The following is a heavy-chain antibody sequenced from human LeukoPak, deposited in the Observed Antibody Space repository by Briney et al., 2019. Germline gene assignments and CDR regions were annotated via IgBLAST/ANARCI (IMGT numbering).Heavy chain of an antibody. D-gene: IGHD1-26*01. J-gene: IGHJ2*01. CDR2: IYYSGST. CDR1: GGXISSSSYY. CDR3: ARRWELLRIYKYFDL. V-gene: IGHV4-39*01. Sequence: PSETLSLTCTVSGGXISSSSYYWGWIRQPPGKGLEWIGSIYYSGSTYYNPSLESRVTISVDTSKNQFSLKLSSVTAADTAVYYCARRWELLRIYKYFDLWGRGTLVTVSS.